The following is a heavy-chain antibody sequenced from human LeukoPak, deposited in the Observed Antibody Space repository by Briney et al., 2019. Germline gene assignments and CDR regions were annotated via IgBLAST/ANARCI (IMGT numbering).Heavy chain of an antibody. CDR1: GGSFSDYY. J-gene: IGHJ6*02. CDR2: IGST. CDR3: ARTRRHYYGSGKNLTPWPAGLDV. D-gene: IGHD3-10*01. Sequence: SETLSLTCTVSGGSFSDYYWTWLRQPPGKGLDGIGYIGSTNYNPSLKSRVNISIDTSKRHFYLSLSSVTAADTAVYYCARTRRHYYGSGKNLTPWPAGLDVWGQGTTVTVS. V-gene: IGHV4-59*01.